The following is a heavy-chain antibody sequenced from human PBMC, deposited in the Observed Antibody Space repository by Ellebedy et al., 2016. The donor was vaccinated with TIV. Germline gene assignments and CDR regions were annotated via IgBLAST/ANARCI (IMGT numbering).Heavy chain of an antibody. J-gene: IGHJ5*02. CDR3: ARDLIYQLLWRGECGFDP. CDR2: IYYSGST. CDR1: GGSISSGGYY. Sequence: SETLSLXXTVSGGSISSGGYYWSWISQHPGKGLVWIGYIYYSGSTYYNPSLKSLVTISVDTSKNQFSLMLSSVTDADTAVYYCARDLIYQLLWRGECGFDPWGQGTLVTVSS. V-gene: IGHV4-31*01. D-gene: IGHD2-2*01.